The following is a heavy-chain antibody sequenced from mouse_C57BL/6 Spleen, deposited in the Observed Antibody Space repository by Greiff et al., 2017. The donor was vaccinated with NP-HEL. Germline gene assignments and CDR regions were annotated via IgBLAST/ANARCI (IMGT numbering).Heavy chain of an antibody. D-gene: IGHD1-1*01. CDR2: INPNNGGT. V-gene: IGHV1-26*01. CDR1: GYTFTDYY. J-gene: IGHJ1*03. CDR3: ARGHYYGSTPWYFDV. Sequence: EVQLQQSGPELVKPGASVKISCKASGYTFTDYYMNWVKQSHGKSLEWIGDINPNNGGTSYNQKFKGKATLTVDKSSSTAYMELRSLTSEDSAVYYCARGHYYGSTPWYFDVWGTGTTVTVSS.